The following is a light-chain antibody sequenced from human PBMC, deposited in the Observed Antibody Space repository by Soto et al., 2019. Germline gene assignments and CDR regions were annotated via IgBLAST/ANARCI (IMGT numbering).Light chain of an antibody. CDR2: SAS. V-gene: IGKV3-11*01. Sequence: EIVLTQSPATLSLSPGERATLSCRASQSVRKDLVWYHQKPGQAPRVLIYSASNRATGIPARFSGSGSGTDFTLTISILEPEDFAVYYCQQRTNWPPTFGGGTKVEMK. J-gene: IGKJ4*02. CDR1: QSVRKD. CDR3: QQRTNWPPT.